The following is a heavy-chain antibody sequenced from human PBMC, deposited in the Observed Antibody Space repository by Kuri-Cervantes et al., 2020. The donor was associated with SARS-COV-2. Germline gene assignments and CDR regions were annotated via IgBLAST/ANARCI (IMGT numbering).Heavy chain of an antibody. J-gene: IGHJ6*03. V-gene: IGHV3-48*01. CDR2: ISSSSSTI. D-gene: IGHD2-2*01. CDR1: GFTFSSYS. Sequence: GGPLRLSCAASGFTFSSYSMNWVRQAPGKGLEWVSYISSSSSTIYYADSVKGRFTISRDNAKNSLYLQMNSLRAEDTAVYCCARERRVVPVYYYYYYYYMDVWGKGTTVTVSS. CDR3: ARERRVVPVYYYYYYYYMDV.